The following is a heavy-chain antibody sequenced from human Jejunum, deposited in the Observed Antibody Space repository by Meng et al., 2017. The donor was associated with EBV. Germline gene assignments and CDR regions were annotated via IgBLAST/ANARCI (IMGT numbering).Heavy chain of an antibody. V-gene: IGHV4-4*02. J-gene: IGHJ4*02. D-gene: IGHD2/OR15-2a*01. CDR1: WGATRNKIW. Sequence: VQRQDAVPGLVQPSRKLSLTCKVSWGATRNKIWCHSFRRASGKGVQWIVEICHTRPTHYNPSLTSRVPISVSTSMNQFSLEVTSPTPADTAVYYCASDSQYLARGYFDYWGQGALVTVSS. CDR3: ASDSQYLARGYFDY. CDR2: ICHTRPT.